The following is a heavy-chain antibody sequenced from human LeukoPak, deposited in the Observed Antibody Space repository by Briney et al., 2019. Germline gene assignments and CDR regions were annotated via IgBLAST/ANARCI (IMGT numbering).Heavy chain of an antibody. J-gene: IGHJ6*02. CDR1: GYTFGDYS. CDR2: LRSKTFGGTT. CDR3: SRDHYDYVWWSFRFEYYGMDV. Sequence: GGSLRLSCTASGYTFGDYSVTWLRQAPGKGLEWVGFLRSKTFGGTTDYAASVKGRFTLSRDDSIGIDDLPMNSLHTEGPTVYYCSRDHYDYVWWSFRFEYYGMDVWGQGTTVTVSS. D-gene: IGHD3-16*02. V-gene: IGHV3-49*03.